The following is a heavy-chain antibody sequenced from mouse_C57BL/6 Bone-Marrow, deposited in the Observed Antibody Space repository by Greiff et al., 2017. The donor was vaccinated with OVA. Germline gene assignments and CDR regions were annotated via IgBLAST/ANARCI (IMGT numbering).Heavy chain of an antibody. J-gene: IGHJ1*03. CDR2: INSDGGST. D-gene: IGHD4-1*01. CDR1: EYEFPSHD. V-gene: IGHV5-2*01. CDR3: ARITGTGYFDV. Sequence: EVMLVESGGGLVQPGESLKLSCESNEYEFPSHDMSWVRQTPEKRLELVAAINSDGGSTYYPDTMERRVIISRDNTKKTLYLQMSSLRSEDTAVYYCARITGTGYFDVWGTGTTVTVSS.